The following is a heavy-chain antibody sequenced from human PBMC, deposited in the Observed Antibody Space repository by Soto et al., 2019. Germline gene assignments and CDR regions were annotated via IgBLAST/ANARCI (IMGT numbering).Heavy chain of an antibody. CDR1: GYTFTSYC. D-gene: IGHD2-2*01. J-gene: IGHJ5*02. CDR3: ARDGIVVVPAAIGWFDP. Sequence: GASVKVSCKASGYTFTSYCISWVLQAPGEGLEWMGWISAYNGNTNYAQKLQGRVTMTTDTSTSTAYMELRSLRSDDTAVYYCARDGIVVVPAAIGWFDPWGQGTLVTVSS. V-gene: IGHV1-18*04. CDR2: ISAYNGNT.